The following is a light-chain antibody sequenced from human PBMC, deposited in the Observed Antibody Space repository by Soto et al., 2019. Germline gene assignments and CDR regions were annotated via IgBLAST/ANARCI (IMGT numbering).Light chain of an antibody. Sequence: QSALTQPASVSGSPGQSITISCTGTSSDVGGYNYVSWYQHHPGKAPKLLIYDVSNRPSGVSNRFSGSKSDNTASLTISGLQPDDEADYYCSSYTTSNTRQIVFGTGTQLTVL. CDR3: SSYTTSNTRQIV. J-gene: IGLJ1*01. CDR1: SSDVGGYNY. V-gene: IGLV2-14*03. CDR2: DVS.